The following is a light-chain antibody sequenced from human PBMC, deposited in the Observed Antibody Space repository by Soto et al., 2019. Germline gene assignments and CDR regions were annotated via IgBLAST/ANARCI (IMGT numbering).Light chain of an antibody. J-gene: IGKJ4*01. CDR3: HKYNSAPLT. CDR2: AAS. CDR1: QGITNY. V-gene: IGKV1-27*01. Sequence: DIQMTQSPSSLSASVGARVTITCRASQGITNYLAWYQQKPGKVPKLLIYAASTLQSGVPSRFSGSGYGIDFTLTITSLPPEDVAPYYGHKYNSAPLTFGEGTKVEIK.